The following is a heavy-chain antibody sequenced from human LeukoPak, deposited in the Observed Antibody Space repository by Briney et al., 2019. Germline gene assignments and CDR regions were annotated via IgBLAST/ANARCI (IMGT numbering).Heavy chain of an antibody. Sequence: GGSLRLSCAASGFTFSSYAMSWVRQAPGKGLEWVSAISGSGGSTYYADSVKGRFTISSDNSKNTLYLQMNSLRAEDTAVYYCAKDRQGDTAMGLYDYWGQGTLVTVSS. J-gene: IGHJ4*02. CDR3: AKDRQGDTAMGLYDY. CDR2: ISGSGGST. D-gene: IGHD5-18*01. V-gene: IGHV3-23*01. CDR1: GFTFSSYA.